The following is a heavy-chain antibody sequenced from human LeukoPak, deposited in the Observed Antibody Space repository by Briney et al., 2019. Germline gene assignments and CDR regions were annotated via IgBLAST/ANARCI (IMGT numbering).Heavy chain of an antibody. Sequence: GASVKVSCKASGGTFSSYAISWVRQAPGQGLEWMGGIIPIFGTANHAQKFQGRVTITTDESTSTAYMELSSLRSEDTAVYYCARGGDSSSITTYYYYYYMDVWGKGTTVTVSS. CDR2: IIPIFGTA. V-gene: IGHV1-69*05. CDR3: ARGGDSSSITTYYYYYYMDV. D-gene: IGHD6-13*01. J-gene: IGHJ6*03. CDR1: GGTFSSYA.